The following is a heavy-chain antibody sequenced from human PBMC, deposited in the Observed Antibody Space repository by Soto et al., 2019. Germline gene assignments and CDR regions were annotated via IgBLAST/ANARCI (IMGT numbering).Heavy chain of an antibody. CDR3: VKDYTITGANGPDVFAY. D-gene: IGHD1-20*01. CDR2: ISSNGGST. Sequence: GGSLRLSCSASGFTFSSYAMHWVRQAPGKGLEYVSAISSNGGSTYYADSVKGRFTISRDNSKNTLYLQMSSLRAEDTAVYYCVKDYTITGANGPDVFAYWGQGTLVPVSS. CDR1: GFTFSSYA. J-gene: IGHJ4*02. V-gene: IGHV3-64D*08.